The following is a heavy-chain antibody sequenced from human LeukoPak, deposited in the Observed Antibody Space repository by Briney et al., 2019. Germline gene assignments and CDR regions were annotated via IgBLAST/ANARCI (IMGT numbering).Heavy chain of an antibody. J-gene: IGHJ5*02. CDR3: ARRSRLGILTGYYGWATRGWFDP. CDR1: GGSISSSSHY. CDR2: IYYTGST. Sequence: SETLSLTCTVSGGSISSSSHYWGWIRQPPGKGLEWIGSIYYTGSTYDNPSLKSRVTMSVDTSKNQFSLKLSSVTAADTAVYYCARRSRLGILTGYYGWATRGWFDPWGQGTLVTVSS. V-gene: IGHV4-39*01. D-gene: IGHD3-9*01.